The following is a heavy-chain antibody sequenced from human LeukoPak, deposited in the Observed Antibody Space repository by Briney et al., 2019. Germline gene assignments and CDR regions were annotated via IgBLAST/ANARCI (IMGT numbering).Heavy chain of an antibody. V-gene: IGHV4-34*01. CDR2: INHSGST. CDR1: GGSFSGYY. D-gene: IGHD2-2*02. Sequence: YPSETLSLTCAVYGGSFSGYYWSWIRQPPGKGLEWIGEINHSGSTNYNPSLKSRVTISVDTSKNQFSLKLSSVTAADTAVYYCARVRVVVPAAIWAPYYYYGMDVWGQGTTVTVSS. J-gene: IGHJ6*02. CDR3: ARVRVVVPAAIWAPYYYYGMDV.